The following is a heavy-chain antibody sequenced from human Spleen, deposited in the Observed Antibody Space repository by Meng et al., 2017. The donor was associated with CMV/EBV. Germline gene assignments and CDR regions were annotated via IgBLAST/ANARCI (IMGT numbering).Heavy chain of an antibody. CDR1: GASITHDDYY. J-gene: IGHJ5*02. Sequence: CTVSGASITHDDYYWSWIRQPPGKGLEWLGYIYYSGAANYNPSLRSRLSMSIATSKNQFSLNLTSVTAADTAVYYCARGFRLNWFDPWGQGTLVTVSS. D-gene: IGHD3-10*01. CDR2: IYYSGAA. CDR3: ARGFRLNWFDP. V-gene: IGHV4-30-4*08.